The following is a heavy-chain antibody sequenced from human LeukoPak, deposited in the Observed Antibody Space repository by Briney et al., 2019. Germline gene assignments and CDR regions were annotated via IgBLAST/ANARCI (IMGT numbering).Heavy chain of an antibody. D-gene: IGHD2-15*01. CDR1: GFTFSSYG. J-gene: IGHJ4*02. CDR3: AKQLGYCSDGSCYFPY. CDR2: ISYDGSNK. V-gene: IGHV3-30*18. Sequence: GGSLRLSCAASGFTFSSYGMHWVRQAPGKGLEWVAVISYDGSNKYYADSVKGRFTISRDNSKNTLYLQMNSLRAEDTAVYYCAKQLGYCSDGSCYFPYWGQGTLVAVSS.